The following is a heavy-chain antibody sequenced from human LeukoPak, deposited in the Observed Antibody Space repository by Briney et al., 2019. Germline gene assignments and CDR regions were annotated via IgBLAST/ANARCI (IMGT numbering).Heavy chain of an antibody. CDR1: GFTFSSYG. Sequence: PGGSLRLSCAASGFTFSSYGMHWVRQAPGKGLEWVAVISYDGSNKYYADSVKGRFTISRDNSKNTLYLQMNSLRAEDTAVYYCAKDLEYRPELPDYGMDVWGQGTTVTVSS. D-gene: IGHD1-7*01. CDR3: AKDLEYRPELPDYGMDV. J-gene: IGHJ6*02. CDR2: ISYDGSNK. V-gene: IGHV3-30*18.